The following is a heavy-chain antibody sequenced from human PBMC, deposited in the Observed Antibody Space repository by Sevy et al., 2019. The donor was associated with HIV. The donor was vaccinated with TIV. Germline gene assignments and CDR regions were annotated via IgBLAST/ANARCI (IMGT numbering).Heavy chain of an antibody. CDR2: IRHDGSQE. Sequence: GGSLRLSCAASGFTFNNNAMRWVRQAPGKGLEWVAFIRHDGSQEYYADSVKGRFTISRDNSKNTLYLQMNSLRAEDTAVYYCAKDRKVLLVVYAIPFDAIDMWGQGTMVTVSS. V-gene: IGHV3-30*02. D-gene: IGHD2-8*02. CDR3: AKDRKVLLVVYAIPFDAIDM. J-gene: IGHJ3*02. CDR1: GFTFNNNA.